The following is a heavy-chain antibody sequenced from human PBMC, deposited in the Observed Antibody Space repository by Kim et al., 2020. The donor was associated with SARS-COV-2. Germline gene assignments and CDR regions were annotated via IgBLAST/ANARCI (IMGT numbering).Heavy chain of an antibody. D-gene: IGHD3-10*01. J-gene: IGHJ4*02. CDR3: AGLLWFGELFFDY. V-gene: IGHV3-48*02. Sequence: YADSVKGRFTLSRDNAKNSLYLQMNSLGDEDTAVYYCAGLLWFGELFFDYWGQGTLVTVSS.